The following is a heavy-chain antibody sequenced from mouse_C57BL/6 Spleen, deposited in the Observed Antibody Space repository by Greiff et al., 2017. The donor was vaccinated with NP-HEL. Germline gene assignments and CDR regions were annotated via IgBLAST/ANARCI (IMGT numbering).Heavy chain of an antibody. D-gene: IGHD4-1*01. V-gene: IGHV6-3*01. J-gene: IGHJ2*01. CDR1: GFTFSNYW. Sequence: EVQLQQSGGGLVQPGGSMKLSCVASGFTFSNYWMNWVRQSPEKGLEWVAQIRLKSDNYATHYAESVKGRFTISRDDSKSSVYLQMNNLRAEDTGIYYCTDGTRGDYWGQGTTLTVSS. CDR3: TDGTRGDY. CDR2: IRLKSDNYAT.